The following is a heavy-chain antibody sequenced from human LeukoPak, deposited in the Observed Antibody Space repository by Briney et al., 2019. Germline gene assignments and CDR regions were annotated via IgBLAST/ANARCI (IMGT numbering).Heavy chain of an antibody. Sequence: PGGSLRLSCAASGFTVSSNYMSWVRQAPGKGLEWVSVIYSGGSTYYADSVKGRFTISRDSSKNTLYLQMNSLRAEDTAVYYCARDQLELRDYYYYMDVWGKGTTVTVSS. V-gene: IGHV3-53*01. D-gene: IGHD1-7*01. CDR2: IYSGGST. CDR1: GFTVSSNY. CDR3: ARDQLELRDYYYYMDV. J-gene: IGHJ6*03.